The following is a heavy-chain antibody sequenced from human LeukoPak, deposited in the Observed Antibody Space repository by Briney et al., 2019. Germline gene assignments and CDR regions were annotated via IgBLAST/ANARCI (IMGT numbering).Heavy chain of an antibody. V-gene: IGHV4-61*02. Sequence: SQTLSLTCTVSGGSISSGSYYWSWIRQPAGTGLEWLGRIYTSGSTNYNPSLKSRVTISVDTSKNQFSLKLSSVTAADTAVYYCARPITMVRGVIRYYMDVWGKGTTVTISS. D-gene: IGHD3-10*01. J-gene: IGHJ6*03. CDR3: ARPITMVRGVIRYYMDV. CDR1: GGSISSGSYY. CDR2: IYTSGST.